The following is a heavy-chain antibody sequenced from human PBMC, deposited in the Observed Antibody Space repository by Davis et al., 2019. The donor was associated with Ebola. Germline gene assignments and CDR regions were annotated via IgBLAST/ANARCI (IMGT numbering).Heavy chain of an antibody. CDR1: GFTVSSTY. CDR3: TSTTPDY. V-gene: IGHV3-53*01. Sequence: GESLKISCAASGFTVSSTYMSWVRQAPGKGLEWVSVIYSGGSTYYADSVKGRFTISRDNSKNTLYLQMNSLRAEDTAVYYCTSTTPDYWGQGTLVTVSS. J-gene: IGHJ4*02. CDR2: IYSGGST. D-gene: IGHD1-26*01.